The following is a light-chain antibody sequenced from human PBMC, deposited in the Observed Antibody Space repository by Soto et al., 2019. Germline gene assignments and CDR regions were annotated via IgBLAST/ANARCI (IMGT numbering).Light chain of an antibody. Sequence: DVVMTQSPLSLPVTLGQPASISCRSSQSLVYSDGNTYLNWFQQRPGQSPRRLIYKVSNRDSGGSDRFSGSGSGTDFTLKISRVEAEDVRVYYCMQGTHWPPYTFGQGTKLEIK. CDR1: QSLVYSDGNTY. V-gene: IGKV2-30*01. CDR2: KVS. J-gene: IGKJ2*01. CDR3: MQGTHWPPYT.